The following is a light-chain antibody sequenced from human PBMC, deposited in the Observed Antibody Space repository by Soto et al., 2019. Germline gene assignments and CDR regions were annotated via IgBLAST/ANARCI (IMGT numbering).Light chain of an antibody. CDR2: GAS. CDR3: QQEGSSPPYT. CDR1: QSVSSSS. J-gene: IGKJ2*01. Sequence: EIVLTQSPGTLSLSPGERATLSCRASQSVSSSSLAWYQQKPGQAPRLLIYGASSRATGIPDRFSGSGAGTDVTLTISRREPEDFAVYYCQQEGSSPPYTFGQGTKLESK. V-gene: IGKV3-20*01.